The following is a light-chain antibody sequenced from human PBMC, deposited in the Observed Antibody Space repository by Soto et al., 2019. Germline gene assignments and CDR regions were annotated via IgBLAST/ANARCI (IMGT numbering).Light chain of an antibody. CDR2: DVR. CDR3: TSYTSSSTLYV. V-gene: IGLV2-14*01. CDR1: SSDVGGYNY. J-gene: IGLJ1*01. Sequence: QSVLTQPASVSGSPGQSITISCTGTSSDVGGYNYVSWYQQHPGNAPKLMIYDVRNRASGASNRFSGSKSGNTASLTISGLQAEDEADYYCTSYTSSSTLYVFGTGTKLTVL.